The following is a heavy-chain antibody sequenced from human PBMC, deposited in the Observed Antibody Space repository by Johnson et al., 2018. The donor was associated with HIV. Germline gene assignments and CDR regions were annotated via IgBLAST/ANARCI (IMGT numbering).Heavy chain of an antibody. Sequence: VQLVESGGGLVQPGESLRLSCAASGFTFDDYAMHWVRQAPGKGLEWVSGISWNSGSIGYADSVKGRFTISRDNSKNTLYLQMNSLNVEDTAVYYCARDKGSWFADAFDIWGQGTMVTVSS. CDR2: ISWNSGSI. D-gene: IGHD6-13*01. CDR1: GFTFDDYA. V-gene: IGHV3-9*01. CDR3: ARDKGSWFADAFDI. J-gene: IGHJ3*02.